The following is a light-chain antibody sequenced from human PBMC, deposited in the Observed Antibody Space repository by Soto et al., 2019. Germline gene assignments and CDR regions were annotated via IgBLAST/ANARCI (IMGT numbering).Light chain of an antibody. CDR2: ATS. V-gene: IGKV3-20*01. CDR1: QSLSTNY. CDR3: QQYDTLALT. J-gene: IGKJ4*01. Sequence: ELVLTQSPGTLSLSPGERATLSCRASQSLSTNYLAWYQQKPGQGPRVLIYATSSRATGIPDRFSGSGSGTDFTLAISRLEPEDFAVYYWQQYDTLALTFGGGTNVEIK.